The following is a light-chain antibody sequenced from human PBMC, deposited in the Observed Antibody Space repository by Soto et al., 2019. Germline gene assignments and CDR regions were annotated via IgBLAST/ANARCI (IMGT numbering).Light chain of an antibody. CDR2: DAS. V-gene: IGKV1-5*01. CDR1: QSISSW. Sequence: DIQMTQSPSTLSASVGDRVTITYRASQSISSWLAWYQQKPGKAPKLLIYDASSLESGVPSRFSGSGSGTEFTLTISSLQPDDFATYYCQQYNSYSWTFGQAPKVDIK. J-gene: IGKJ1*01. CDR3: QQYNSYSWT.